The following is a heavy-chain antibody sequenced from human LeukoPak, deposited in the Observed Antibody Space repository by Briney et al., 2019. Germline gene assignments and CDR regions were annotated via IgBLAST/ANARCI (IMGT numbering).Heavy chain of an antibody. D-gene: IGHD3-3*01. CDR3: ANGNGQRFLEWLHETYFDC. CDR1: GFTFSKFA. V-gene: IGHV3-23*01. J-gene: IGHJ4*02. Sequence: GRSLRLSCAASGFTFSKFAMSWVSQAPGKGLEWDSGISASGDSTYYADSVKGQITISRDSSKNTLYLQMNGLRAEDTAVYYCANGNGQRFLEWLHETYFDCWGQGTLVSVSS. CDR2: ISASGDST.